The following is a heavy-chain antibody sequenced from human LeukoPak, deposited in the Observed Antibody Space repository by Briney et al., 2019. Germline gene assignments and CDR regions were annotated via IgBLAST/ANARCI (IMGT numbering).Heavy chain of an antibody. CDR1: GYTFTSYG. Sequence: ASVKVSCKASGYTFTSYGISWVRQAPGQGLEWMGWISADNGNTNYAQKLQGRVTMTTDASTSTAYMELRSLRSDDTAVYYCARYMVRGDPFDYWGQGTLVTVSS. CDR3: ARYMVRGDPFDY. V-gene: IGHV1-18*01. D-gene: IGHD3-10*01. CDR2: ISADNGNT. J-gene: IGHJ4*02.